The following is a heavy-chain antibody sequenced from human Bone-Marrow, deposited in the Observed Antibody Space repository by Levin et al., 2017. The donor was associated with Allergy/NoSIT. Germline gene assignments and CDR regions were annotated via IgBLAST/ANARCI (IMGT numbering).Heavy chain of an antibody. J-gene: IGHJ4*02. CDR3: ARGGDYGDYGVFDY. V-gene: IGHV4-61*01. CDR2: FYYSGST. D-gene: IGHD4-17*01. CDR1: GGSVSSGSYY. Sequence: SQTLSLTCTVSGGSVSSGSYYWSWIRQPPGKGLEWIGYFYYSGSTNYNPSLKSRVTISVDTSKNQFSLKLSSVTAADTAMYYCARGGDYGDYGVFDYWGQGTLVTVSS.